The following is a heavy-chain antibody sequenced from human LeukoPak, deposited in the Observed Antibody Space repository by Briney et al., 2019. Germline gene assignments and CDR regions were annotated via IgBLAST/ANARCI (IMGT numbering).Heavy chain of an antibody. V-gene: IGHV4-34*01. CDR3: AREPYCSSTSCYDYYYYYGMDV. CDR1: GGSFSGYY. CDR2: INHSGST. Sequence: SETLSLTCAVYGGSFSGYYWSWIRQPPGKGLEWSGEINHSGSTNYNPSTKSRVTISVDTSKNHFSLKLSSVTAADTAVYYCAREPYCSSTSCYDYYYYYGMDVWGQGTTVTVSS. J-gene: IGHJ6*02. D-gene: IGHD2-2*01.